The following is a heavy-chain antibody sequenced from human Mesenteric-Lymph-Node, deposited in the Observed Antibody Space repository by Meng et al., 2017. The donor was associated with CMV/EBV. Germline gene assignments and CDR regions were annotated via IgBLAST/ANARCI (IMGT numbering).Heavy chain of an antibody. CDR1: GGTFSNSA. Sequence: ASVKVSCKASGGTFSNSAVSWVRQARGQGLEWMGWISAYNGNTNYAQKLQGRVTMTTDTSTSTAYMELRSLRSDDTAVYYCARAPVVVPAAYPYGMDVWGQGTTVTVSS. CDR2: ISAYNGNT. J-gene: IGHJ6*02. V-gene: IGHV1-18*01. D-gene: IGHD2-2*01. CDR3: ARAPVVVPAAYPYGMDV.